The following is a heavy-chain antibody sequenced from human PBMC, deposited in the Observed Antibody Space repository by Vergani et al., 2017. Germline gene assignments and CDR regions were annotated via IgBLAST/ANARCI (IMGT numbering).Heavy chain of an antibody. Sequence: QLQLQESGPGLVKPSETLSLTCTVSGGSISSSSYYWGWIRQPPGKGLEWIGSIYYSGSTYYNPSLKSRVTISVDTSKNQFSLKLSSVTAADTAVYYCARAYYDFGSGYYNYYYYYMDVWGKGTTVTVSS. J-gene: IGHJ6*03. CDR3: ARAYYDFGSGYYNYYYYYMDV. D-gene: IGHD3-3*01. V-gene: IGHV4-39*07. CDR1: GGSISSSSYY. CDR2: IYYSGST.